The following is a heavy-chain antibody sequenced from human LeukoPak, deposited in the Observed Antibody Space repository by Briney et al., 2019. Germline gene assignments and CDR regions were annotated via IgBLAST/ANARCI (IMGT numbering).Heavy chain of an antibody. Sequence: SETLSLTCTVSGGSISSYYWSWIRQPPGKGLEWIGYTYYPGSTNYNPSLKSRVTISVDTSKKQFSLKLSSVTAADTAVYYCASRYSIGGYDYGGQGTLVTVS. D-gene: IGHD6-19*01. CDR1: GGSISSYY. CDR2: TYYPGST. V-gene: IGHV4-59*01. J-gene: IGHJ4*02. CDR3: ASRYSIGGYDY.